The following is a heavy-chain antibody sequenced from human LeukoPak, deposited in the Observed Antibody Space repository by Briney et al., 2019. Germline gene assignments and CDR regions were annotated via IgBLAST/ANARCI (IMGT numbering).Heavy chain of an antibody. V-gene: IGHV3-23*01. CDR2: ISGSGGST. CDR3: AKDLTTVVTPEGFDP. J-gene: IGHJ5*02. D-gene: IGHD4-23*01. Sequence: GGSLRLSCAASGFTFSSYAMSWVRQAPGKGLEWVSAISGSGGSTYYADSVKGRFTISRDNSKNTLYLQMNSLRAGDTAVYYCAKDLTTVVTPEGFDPWGQGTLVTVSS. CDR1: GFTFSSYA.